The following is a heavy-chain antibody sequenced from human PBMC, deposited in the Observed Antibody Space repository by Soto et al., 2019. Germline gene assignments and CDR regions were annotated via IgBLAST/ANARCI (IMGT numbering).Heavy chain of an antibody. Sequence: EVQLVESGGGLIQPGGSLRLSCAASGFTVSRNYMSWVRQAPGKGLAWVSVIYSDGSTYYADSVKGRSTISRDSSKNTLYLQMNSLRVEDTAVYYCARVGYAVTTGGAFDIWGQGTMVTVSS. D-gene: IGHD4-17*01. CDR2: IYSDGST. J-gene: IGHJ3*02. CDR1: GFTVSRNY. CDR3: ARVGYAVTTGGAFDI. V-gene: IGHV3-53*01.